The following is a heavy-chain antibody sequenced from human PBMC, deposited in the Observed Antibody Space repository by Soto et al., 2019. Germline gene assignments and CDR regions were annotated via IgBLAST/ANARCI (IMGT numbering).Heavy chain of an antibody. V-gene: IGHV3-23*01. CDR1: GFTFSSYA. Sequence: GGSLRLSCAASGFTFSSYAMSWVRQAPGKGLEWVSAISGSGGSTYYADSVKGRFTISRDNSKNTLYLQMNSLRAEDTAVYYCARPLLWLVWVFVYWGQGTLVTVSS. CDR3: ARPLLWLVWVFVY. J-gene: IGHJ4*02. D-gene: IGHD6-19*01. CDR2: ISGSGGST.